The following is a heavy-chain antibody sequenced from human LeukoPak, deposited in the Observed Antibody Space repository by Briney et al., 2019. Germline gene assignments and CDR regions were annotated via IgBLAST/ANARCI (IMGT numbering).Heavy chain of an antibody. Sequence: SETLSLTCTVSGGSITRSSYHWGWIRQPPGKGLEWIGSIYYSGTTYYNPSLKSRVTISVDTSKNQFSLKLSSVTAADTAVYYCARVPHSSGYFDYWGQGTLVTVSS. J-gene: IGHJ4*02. D-gene: IGHD3-22*01. CDR2: IYYSGTT. CDR1: GGSITRSSYH. CDR3: ARVPHSSGYFDY. V-gene: IGHV4-39*07.